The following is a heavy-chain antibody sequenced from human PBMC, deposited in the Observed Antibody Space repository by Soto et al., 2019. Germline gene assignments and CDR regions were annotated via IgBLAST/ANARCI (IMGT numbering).Heavy chain of an antibody. J-gene: IGHJ6*02. D-gene: IGHD1-7*01. V-gene: IGHV1-69*06. CDR1: GGTFSSYA. CDR2: IIPIFGTA. CDR3: AREAAGGTTSLSYYYYGMDV. Sequence: GASVKVSCKASGGTFSSYAISWVRQAPGQGLEWMGGIIPIFGTANYAQKFQGRVTITADKSTSTAYMELSSLRSEDTAVYYCAREAAGGTTSLSYYYYGMDVWGQGTTVTVSS.